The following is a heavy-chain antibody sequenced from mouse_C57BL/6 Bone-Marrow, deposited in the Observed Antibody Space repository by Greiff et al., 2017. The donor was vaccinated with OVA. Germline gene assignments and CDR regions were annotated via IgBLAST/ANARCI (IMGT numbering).Heavy chain of an antibody. CDR2: IYPRSGNT. CDR1: GYTFTSYG. V-gene: IGHV1-81*01. J-gene: IGHJ1*03. CDR3: AAYYSNYPYWYFDG. D-gene: IGHD2-5*01. Sequence: VQLQQSGAELARPGASVKLSCKASGYTFTSYGISWVKQRTGQGLEWIGEIYPRSGNTYYNEQFKGKATLTADKSSSTAYMELRSLTSEDSAVYFCAAYYSNYPYWYFDGWGTGTTVTVSS.